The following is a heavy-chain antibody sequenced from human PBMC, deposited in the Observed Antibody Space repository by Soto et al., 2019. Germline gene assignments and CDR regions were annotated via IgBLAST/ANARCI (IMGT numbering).Heavy chain of an antibody. V-gene: IGHV5-51*01. J-gene: IGHJ4*02. CDR2: IYPGDSDT. CDR1: GYSFTNYW. D-gene: IGHD5-18*01. CDR3: ARQDYNYAYFDF. Sequence: ESLKISCKGSGYSFTNYWIGWVRQMPGKGLEWMGIIYPGDSDTRYSPSFQGQAIISVDQSISTAYLQWSSLQASDTAMYYCARQDYNYAYFDFWGQGTLVTVSS.